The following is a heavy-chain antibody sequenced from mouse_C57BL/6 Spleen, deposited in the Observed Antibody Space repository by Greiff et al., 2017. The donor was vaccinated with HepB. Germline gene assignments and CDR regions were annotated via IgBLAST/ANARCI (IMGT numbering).Heavy chain of an antibody. CDR1: GFSFNTYA. CDR3: VRCSYPYAMDY. CDR2: IRSKSNNYAT. Sequence: EVMLVESGGGLVQPKGSLKLSCAASGFSFNTYAMNWVRQAPGKGLEWVARIRSKSNNYATYYADSVKDRFTISRDDSESMLYLQMNNLKTEDTAMYYCVRCSYPYAMDYWGQGTSVTVSS. V-gene: IGHV10-1*01. D-gene: IGHD1-1*01. J-gene: IGHJ4*01.